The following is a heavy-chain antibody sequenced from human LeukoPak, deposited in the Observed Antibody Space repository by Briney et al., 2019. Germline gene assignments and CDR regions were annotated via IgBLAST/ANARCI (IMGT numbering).Heavy chain of an antibody. CDR2: IYYSGST. J-gene: IGHJ4*02. CDR1: GGSISSGGSY. V-gene: IGHV4-31*03. D-gene: IGHD6-13*01. CDR3: ARDLAAAGTIDY. Sequence: SETLSLTCTVSGGSISSGGSYWSWIRQHPGTGLEWIGYIYYSGSTYYNPSLKSRVTISVDTSKNQFSLKLSSVTAADTAVYYCARDLAAAGTIDYWGQGTLVTVSS.